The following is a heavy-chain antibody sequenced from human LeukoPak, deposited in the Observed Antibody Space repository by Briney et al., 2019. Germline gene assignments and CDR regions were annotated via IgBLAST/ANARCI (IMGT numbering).Heavy chain of an antibody. CDR1: GGSISSYY. CDR2: IYYSGST. Sequence: SETLSLTCTVSGGSISSYYWSWIRQPPGKGLEWIGYIYYSGSTNYNPSLKSRVTISVDTSKSQFSLKLSSVTAADTAVYYCARDLSYSSGPRGGDAFDIWGQGTMVTVSS. CDR3: ARDLSYSSGPRGGDAFDI. V-gene: IGHV4-59*12. J-gene: IGHJ3*02. D-gene: IGHD6-19*01.